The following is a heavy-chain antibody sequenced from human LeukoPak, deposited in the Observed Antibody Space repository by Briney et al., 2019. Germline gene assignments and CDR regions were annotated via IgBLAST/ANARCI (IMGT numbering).Heavy chain of an antibody. CDR2: ISADGGST. V-gene: IGHV3-43*02. J-gene: IGHJ4*02. Sequence: GGSLRLSCVASGLTFHDYAMHWVRQAPGKGLEWVSLISADGGSTFYADSVRGRFSIPRDNSKNSLYLQMNSLRTEDTAMYYCAKESGKFDYWGQGTPVAVSS. CDR3: AKESGKFDY. CDR1: GLTFHDYA.